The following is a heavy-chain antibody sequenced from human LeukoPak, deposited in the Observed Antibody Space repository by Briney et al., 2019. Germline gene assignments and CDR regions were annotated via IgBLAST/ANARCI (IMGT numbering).Heavy chain of an antibody. CDR2: INSDGSST. CDR3: VNYYLGFDY. V-gene: IGHV3-74*01. D-gene: IGHD3-10*01. Sequence: GGSLRLSCAASGFTFSSYWMRWVRQAPGKGLVWVSRINSDGSSTSYADSVKGRFTISRDNAKNTLYLQMNSLRAEDTAVYYCVNYYLGFDYWGQGTLVTVSS. J-gene: IGHJ4*02. CDR1: GFTFSSYW.